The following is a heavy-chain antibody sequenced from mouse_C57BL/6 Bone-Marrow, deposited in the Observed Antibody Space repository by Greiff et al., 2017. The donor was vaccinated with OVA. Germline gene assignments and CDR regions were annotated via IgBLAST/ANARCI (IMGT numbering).Heavy chain of an antibody. CDR3: ARSGLLRCFDY. CDR2: IYPRSGNT. CDR1: GYTFTSYG. D-gene: IGHD1-1*01. Sequence: VQLQQSGAELARPGASVKLSCKASGYTFTSYGISWVKQRTGQGLEWIGEIYPRSGNTYYNEKFKGKATLTADKSSSTAYMVLRSLTSEDSAVYFCARSGLLRCFDYWGQGTTLTVSS. J-gene: IGHJ2*01. V-gene: IGHV1-81*01.